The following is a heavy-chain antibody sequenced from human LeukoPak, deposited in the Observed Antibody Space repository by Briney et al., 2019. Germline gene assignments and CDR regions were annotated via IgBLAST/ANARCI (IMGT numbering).Heavy chain of an antibody. J-gene: IGHJ6*03. CDR1: GGSISSSNW. Sequence: SETLSLTCAVSGGSISSSNWWSWVRQPPGKGLEWIGEIYHSGSTNYNPSLKSRVTISVDKSKNQFSLKLSSVTAADTAVYYCARESEYYYGSGSLSIGLYYMDVWGKGTTVTVSS. V-gene: IGHV4-4*02. D-gene: IGHD3-10*01. CDR2: IYHSGST. CDR3: ARESEYYYGSGSLSIGLYYMDV.